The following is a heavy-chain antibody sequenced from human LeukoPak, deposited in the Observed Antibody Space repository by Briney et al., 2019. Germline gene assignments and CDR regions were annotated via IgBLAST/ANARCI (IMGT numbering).Heavy chain of an antibody. V-gene: IGHV3-23*01. Sequence: GSLRLSCAASGFTFSSYGMHWGRQAPGKGLEWVSAISVGGGVTHSAHSPRGPVTISRETSTNTLYLYMNSLSAEDTPIYYFAKYYDSSASYDYWGQGNLVTVSS. D-gene: IGHD3-22*01. CDR3: AKYYDSSASYDY. J-gene: IGHJ4*02. CDR1: GFTFSSYG. CDR2: ISVGGGVT.